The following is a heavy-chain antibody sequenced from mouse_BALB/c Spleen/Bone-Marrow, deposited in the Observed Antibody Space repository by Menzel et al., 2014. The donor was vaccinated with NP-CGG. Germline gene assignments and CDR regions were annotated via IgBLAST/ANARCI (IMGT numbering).Heavy chain of an antibody. Sequence: EVKLVESGGGLVQPGGSLRLSCATSGFTFTDYYMSWVRQPPGKALEWLGFIRNKANGYTTEYSASVKGRFTISRDNSQSILYLQMNTLRAEDSATYYCARDEICYGSSYWYFDVWGAGTTVTVSS. V-gene: IGHV7-3*02. CDR2: IRNKANGYTT. D-gene: IGHD1-1*01. J-gene: IGHJ1*01. CDR1: GFTFTDYY. CDR3: ARDEICYGSSYWYFDV.